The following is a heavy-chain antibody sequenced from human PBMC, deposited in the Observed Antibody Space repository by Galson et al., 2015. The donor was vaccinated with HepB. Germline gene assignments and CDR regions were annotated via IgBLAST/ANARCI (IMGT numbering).Heavy chain of an antibody. CDR1: GFTFSSYW. CDR3: ARDLVDDYVWGSYRSYNWFDP. D-gene: IGHD3-16*02. V-gene: IGHV3-74*01. J-gene: IGHJ5*02. CDR2: INSDGSST. Sequence: SLRLSCAASGFTFSSYWMHWVRQAPGKGLVWVSRINSDGSSTSYADSVKGRFTISRDNAKNTLYLQMNSLRAEDTAVYYCARDLVDDYVWGSYRSYNWFDPWGQGTLVTVSS.